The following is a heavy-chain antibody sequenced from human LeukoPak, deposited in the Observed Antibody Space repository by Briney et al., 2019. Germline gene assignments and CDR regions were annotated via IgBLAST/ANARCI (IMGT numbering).Heavy chain of an antibody. V-gene: IGHV4-61*02. CDR2: IYTSGST. CDR3: ARASRYIAAAGNIDY. CDR1: GGSISSGSYY. D-gene: IGHD6-13*01. J-gene: IGHJ4*02. Sequence: SETLSLTCTVSGGSISSGSYYWSWIRQPAGKGLEWIGRIYTSGSTNYNPSLKSRVTISVDTSKNQFSLKLSSVTAADTAVYYCARASRYIAAAGNIDYWGRGTLVTVSS.